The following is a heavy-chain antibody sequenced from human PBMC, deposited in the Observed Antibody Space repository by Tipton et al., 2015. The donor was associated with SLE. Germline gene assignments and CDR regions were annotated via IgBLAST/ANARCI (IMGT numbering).Heavy chain of an antibody. Sequence: TLSLTCTVSGGSISGSSYYWGWIRQPPGKGLEWIGSIYYSGSTYYNPSLESRVTISVDTSKNQFSLKLSSVTAADTAVYYCARDMAYDSSGSYSGDAFDIWGQGTMVTVSS. CDR3: ARDMAYDSSGSYSGDAFDI. J-gene: IGHJ3*02. V-gene: IGHV4-39*07. CDR1: GGSISGSSYY. D-gene: IGHD3-22*01. CDR2: IYYSGST.